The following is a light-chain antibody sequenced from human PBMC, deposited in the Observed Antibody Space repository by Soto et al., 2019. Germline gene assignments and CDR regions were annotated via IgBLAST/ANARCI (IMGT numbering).Light chain of an antibody. CDR2: AAS. Sequence: DIQMTQSPSSLSASVGDRVTMTFGASQGIRNFLSCYQQTPGKVPKLLIYAASTLQSGVPSRFSGSGSRTDFTLTISSLQPEDVATYYCQKYNSAPFPFGQGTRLDIK. J-gene: IGKJ5*01. CDR1: QGIRNF. V-gene: IGKV1-27*01. CDR3: QKYNSAPFP.